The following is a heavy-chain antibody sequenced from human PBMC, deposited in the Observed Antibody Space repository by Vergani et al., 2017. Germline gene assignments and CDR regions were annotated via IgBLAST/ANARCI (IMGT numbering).Heavy chain of an antibody. CDR3: ARNFYSYGFNLPSY. V-gene: IGHV1-3*01. CDR2: INAGNGNT. D-gene: IGHD5-18*01. CDR1: GYTFTSSA. J-gene: IGHJ4*02. Sequence: QVQLVQSGAEVKKPGASVKVSCKASGYTFTSSAMHWVRQAPGQRLEWMGWINAGNGNTKYSQKFQGGVTITRDTSASTAYMELSSLRSEDTAVYYCARNFYSYGFNLPSYWGEGTLVTVSS.